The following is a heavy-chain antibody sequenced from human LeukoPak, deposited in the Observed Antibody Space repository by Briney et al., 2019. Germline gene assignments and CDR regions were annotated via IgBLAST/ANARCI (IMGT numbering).Heavy chain of an antibody. CDR1: GYTFTSYY. Sequence: ASVKVSCKASGYTFTSYYMHWVRQAPGQGLEWMGIINPSGGSTSYAQKFQGRVTMTTDTSTSTAYMELRSLRSDDTAVYYCAREAAAAGPNWFDPWGQGTLVTVSS. J-gene: IGHJ5*02. CDR2: INPSGGST. V-gene: IGHV1-46*01. D-gene: IGHD6-13*01. CDR3: AREAAAAGPNWFDP.